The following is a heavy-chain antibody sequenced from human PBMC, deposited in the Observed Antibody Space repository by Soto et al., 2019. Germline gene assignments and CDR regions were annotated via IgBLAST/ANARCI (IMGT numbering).Heavy chain of an antibody. CDR3: ARLVGRCSSTSCYTRYYYYYGMDV. D-gene: IGHD2-2*02. Sequence: ASVKVSCKASGYTFTSYCISWVRQAPGQGLEWMGWISAYNGNTNYAQKLQGRVTMTTDTSTSTAYMELRSLRSDDTAVYYCARLVGRCSSTSCYTRYYYYYGMDVWG. V-gene: IGHV1-18*01. CDR2: ISAYNGNT. J-gene: IGHJ6*02. CDR1: GYTFTSYC.